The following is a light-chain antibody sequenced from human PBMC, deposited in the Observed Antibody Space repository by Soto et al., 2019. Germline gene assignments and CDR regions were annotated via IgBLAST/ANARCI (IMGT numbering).Light chain of an antibody. J-gene: IGLJ1*01. CDR2: DVS. CDR1: GSDVGGYNY. V-gene: IGLV2-14*01. CDR3: ISYTTSGTYV. Sequence: QSALTQPASVSGSPGQSITIPCTGTGSDVGGYNYVSWYQQHPGKAPKLMIYDVSNRPSGVSYRFSGSKSGNTASLTISGLQAEDEADYYCISYTTSGTYVFGTGTKVTVL.